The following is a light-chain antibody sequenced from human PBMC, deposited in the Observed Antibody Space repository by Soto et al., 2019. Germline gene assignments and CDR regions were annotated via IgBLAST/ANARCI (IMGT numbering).Light chain of an antibody. CDR3: QQPPYT. CDR1: QSISRW. J-gene: IGKJ3*01. V-gene: IGKV1-5*03. CDR2: KAS. Sequence: DIQMTQSPSALSASVVDRVTITCRASQSISRWLAWYQQKPGKAPKVLIYKASTLKSGVPSRFSGRDSGADFTLTINNLQPEDFATYYCQQPPYTFGPGTKVDI.